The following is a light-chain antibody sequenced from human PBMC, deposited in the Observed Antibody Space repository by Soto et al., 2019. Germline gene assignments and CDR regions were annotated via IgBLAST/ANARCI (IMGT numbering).Light chain of an antibody. CDR1: SSDVCGYNS. V-gene: IGLV2-14*03. J-gene: IGLJ1*01. CDR2: DVG. CDR3: SSFTSSMTNV. Sequence: QSVLTQPASVSGSPGESITISCTGTSSDVCGYNSVSWYQHHPGKAPKLIPYDVGDRPSGVSYRFSGSKSGNTASLTISGLQAADEADYFCSSFTSSMTNVFGSGTKVTVL.